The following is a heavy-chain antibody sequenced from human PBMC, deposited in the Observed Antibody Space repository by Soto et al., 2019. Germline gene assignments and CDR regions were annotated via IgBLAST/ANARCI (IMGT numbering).Heavy chain of an antibody. Sequence: ASVKVSCKASGYTFSTDYMHWVRQAPGQGLEWMGIINNSGGSTSYARKFQGRVTMTRDTSTSTVYMELSSLRSEDTAVYYCARDVSDCSGGSCYEVGWFHPWG. D-gene: IGHD2-15*01. CDR1: GYTFSTDY. CDR3: ARDVSDCSGGSCYEVGWFHP. J-gene: IGHJ5*02. CDR2: INNSGGST. V-gene: IGHV1-46*01.